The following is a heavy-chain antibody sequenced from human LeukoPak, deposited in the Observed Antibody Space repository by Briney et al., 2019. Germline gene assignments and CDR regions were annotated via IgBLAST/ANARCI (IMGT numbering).Heavy chain of an antibody. CDR2: INAGNGNT. Sequence: ASVKVSCKASGYTFTSYAMHWVRQAPGQRLEWMGWINAGNGNTKYSQKFQGRVTITRDTSASTAYMELSSLRSEDTAVYYCARAGDSSVYFVNWFDPWGQGTLATVSP. V-gene: IGHV1-3*01. CDR3: ARAGDSSVYFVNWFDP. CDR1: GYTFTSYA. J-gene: IGHJ5*02. D-gene: IGHD3-22*01.